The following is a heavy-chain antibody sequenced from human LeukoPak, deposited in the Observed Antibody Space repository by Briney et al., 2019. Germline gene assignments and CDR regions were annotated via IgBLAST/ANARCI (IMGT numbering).Heavy chain of an antibody. D-gene: IGHD3/OR15-3a*01. Sequence: GGSLRLSCAASGFTLSDYYMSWIREAPGKGLEWGSYSSSSGSTRYYADAVKGRFAITRDNAKNSLYLQMNSLRAEDTAVYYCARRRDFIDYWGQGTLVTVSS. V-gene: IGHV3-11*01. J-gene: IGHJ4*02. CDR3: ARRRDFIDY. CDR2: SSSSGSTR. CDR1: GFTLSDYY.